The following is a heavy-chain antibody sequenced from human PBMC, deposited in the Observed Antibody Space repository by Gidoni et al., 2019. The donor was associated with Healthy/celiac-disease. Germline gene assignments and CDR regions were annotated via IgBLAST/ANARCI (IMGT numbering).Heavy chain of an antibody. V-gene: IGHV3-30-3*01. J-gene: IGHJ3*02. CDR1: GFTFSSYA. D-gene: IGHD3-22*01. CDR3: ARAGKGIVVGIDAFDI. CDR2: ISYDGSNK. Sequence: QVQLVESGGGVVQPGSCLRLSCAASGFTFSSYAMHWVRQAPGKGLEWVAVISYDGSNKYYADSVKGRFTISRDNSKNTLYLQMNSLRAEDTAVYYCARAGKGIVVGIDAFDIWGQGTMVTVSS.